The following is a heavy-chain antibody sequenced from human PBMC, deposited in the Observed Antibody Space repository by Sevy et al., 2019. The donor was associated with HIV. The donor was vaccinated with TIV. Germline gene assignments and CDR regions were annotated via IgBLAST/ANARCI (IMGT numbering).Heavy chain of an antibody. CDR2: INTKTGNP. V-gene: IGHV7-4-1*02. D-gene: IGHD1-7*01. Sequence: ASVKVSCKASGYTFTSYPMNWVRQAPGQGLEWMGWINTKTGNPTYAQGFTGRFVFSLDTSVTTAYLQIRSLKAEDTAVYYCARGRITGITARRTWLDPWGQGTLVTVSS. CDR3: ARGRITGITARRTWLDP. J-gene: IGHJ5*02. CDR1: GYTFTSYP.